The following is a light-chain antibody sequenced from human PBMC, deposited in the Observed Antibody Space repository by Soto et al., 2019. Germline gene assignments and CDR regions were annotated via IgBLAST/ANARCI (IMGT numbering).Light chain of an antibody. CDR3: AAWDDSRNGPV. Sequence: QSVLTQPPSVSEAPRQRVTISCSGSSSNIGNNAVNWYQQLPGKAPKLLIYNDDLLPSGVSDRFSGSKSGTSASLAISGLQSEDEADYYCAAWDDSRNGPVFGGGTKLTVL. V-gene: IGLV1-36*01. CDR2: NDD. J-gene: IGLJ2*01. CDR1: SSNIGNNA.